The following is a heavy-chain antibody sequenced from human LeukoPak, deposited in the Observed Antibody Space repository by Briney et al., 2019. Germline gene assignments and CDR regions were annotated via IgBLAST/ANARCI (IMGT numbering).Heavy chain of an antibody. D-gene: IGHD3-10*01. CDR2: INHSGST. Sequence: SETLSLTCAVYGGSFSGYYWSWIRHPPGKGLEWIGEINHSGSTNYNPSLKSRVTISVDTSKNQFSLKLSSVTAADTAVYYCARGRNYYGSGSWRWFDPWGQGTLVTVSS. J-gene: IGHJ5*02. CDR1: GGSFSGYY. V-gene: IGHV4-34*01. CDR3: ARGRNYYGSGSWRWFDP.